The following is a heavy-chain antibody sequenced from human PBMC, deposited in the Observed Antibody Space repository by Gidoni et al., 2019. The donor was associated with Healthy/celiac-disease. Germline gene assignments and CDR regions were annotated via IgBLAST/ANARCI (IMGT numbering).Heavy chain of an antibody. V-gene: IGHV3-30*18. J-gene: IGHJ6*02. CDR2: ISYDGSNK. D-gene: IGHD6-6*01. CDR3: AKDLGGSSPACMDV. Sequence: QVQLVESGGGVVQPGRSLRLSCAASGFTFSSYGMHWVRQAQGKGLEGVAVISYDGSNKYYADSVKGRFTISRDNSKNTLYLQMNSLRAEDTAVYYCAKDLGGSSPACMDVWGQGTTVTVSS. CDR1: GFTFSSYG.